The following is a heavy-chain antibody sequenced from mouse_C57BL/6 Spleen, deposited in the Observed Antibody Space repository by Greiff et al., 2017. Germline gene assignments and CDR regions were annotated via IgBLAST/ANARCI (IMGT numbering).Heavy chain of an antibody. D-gene: IGHD2-3*01. CDR3: ARRDGYPGYFDY. J-gene: IGHJ2*01. CDR1: GYTFTSYW. CDR2: IDPSDSYT. Sequence: QVQLQQPGAELVKPGASVKLSCKASGYTFTSYWMQWVKQRPGQGLEWIGEIDPSDSYTNYNQKFKGKATLTVDTSTSTAYMQLSSLTSEDSAVYYCARRDGYPGYFDYWGQGTTLTVSS. V-gene: IGHV1-50*01.